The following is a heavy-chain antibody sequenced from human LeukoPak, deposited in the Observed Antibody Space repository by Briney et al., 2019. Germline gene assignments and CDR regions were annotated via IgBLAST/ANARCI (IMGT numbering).Heavy chain of an antibody. V-gene: IGHV4-39*01. CDR3: ASPREMATIYDAFDI. CDR2: IYYNGDT. CDR1: GGSISSSRYY. J-gene: IGHJ3*02. D-gene: IGHD5-24*01. Sequence: PSETLSPTCTVSGGSISSSRYYWGWIRQPPGKGLEWIGTIYYNGDTYYDPSLKSRVTISVDTSKNQFSLKLSSVTAADTAVYYCASPREMATIYDAFDIWGQGTMVTVSS.